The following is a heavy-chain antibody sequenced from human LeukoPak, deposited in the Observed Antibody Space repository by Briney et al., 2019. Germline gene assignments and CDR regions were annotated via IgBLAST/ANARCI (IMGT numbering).Heavy chain of an antibody. Sequence: GGSLRLSCAASGFTFSSYGMHWVRQAPGKGLEWVAVIWYDGSNKYYADSVKGRFTISRDNSKNTLYLQMNSLRAEDTAVYYCARDRLPEEDAFDIWGQGTMVTVSS. D-gene: IGHD3-16*01. V-gene: IGHV3-33*01. CDR1: GFTFSSYG. CDR2: IWYDGSNK. J-gene: IGHJ3*02. CDR3: ARDRLPEEDAFDI.